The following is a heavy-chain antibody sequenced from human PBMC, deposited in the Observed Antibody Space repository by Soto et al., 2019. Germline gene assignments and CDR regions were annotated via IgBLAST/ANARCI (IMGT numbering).Heavy chain of an antibody. CDR1: GYTFTSYG. V-gene: IGHV1-18*01. Sequence: ASVKVSCKASGYTFTSYGISWGRQAPGQGLEWMGWISAYNGNTNYSQKLQGRVTMTTETSTSTAYMELRSLRSDDTAVYYCAMIDILSGSSYYYYYGMDVWGQGTTVTVSS. D-gene: IGHD1-26*01. CDR2: ISAYNGNT. J-gene: IGHJ6*02. CDR3: AMIDILSGSSYYYYYGMDV.